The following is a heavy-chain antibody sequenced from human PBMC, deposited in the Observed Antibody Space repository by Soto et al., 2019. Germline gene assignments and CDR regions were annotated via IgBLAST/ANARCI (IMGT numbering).Heavy chain of an antibody. J-gene: IGHJ4*02. V-gene: IGHV1-69*06. Sequence: QVQLVQSGAEVKKPGSSVKVSCRASGGTFSKFVVSWVRQAPGLGLEWMGGIIPLFGTTNYAQKFQGRVTITADKSTTTAYMELSSLRSDDTAVYYCASREGVAGPATYISPGYYFDCWGQGTLVTVSS. CDR3: ASREGVAGPATYISPGYYFDC. D-gene: IGHD2-15*01. CDR2: IIPLFGTT. CDR1: GGTFSKFV.